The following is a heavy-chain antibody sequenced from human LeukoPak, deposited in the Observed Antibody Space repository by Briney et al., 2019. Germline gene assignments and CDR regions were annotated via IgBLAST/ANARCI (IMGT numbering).Heavy chain of an antibody. CDR1: GVTFCSYR. J-gene: IGHJ4*02. V-gene: IGHV3-21*01. CDR2: IISSRTSI. Sequence: GGSPRLSCAASGVTFCSYRMNWVRPAPGKGLEWVSSIISSRTSIYYSDSVKRRFTISRDNARNSLYLQMNSLRAEDTAVCYCARDGEGYRSGWYLLGYWGGGTLLTVSS. CDR3: ARDGEGYRSGWYLLGY. D-gene: IGHD6-19*01.